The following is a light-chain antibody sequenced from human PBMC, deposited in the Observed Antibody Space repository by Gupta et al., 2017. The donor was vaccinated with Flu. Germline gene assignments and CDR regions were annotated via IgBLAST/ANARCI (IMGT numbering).Light chain of an antibody. CDR2: DAF. Sequence: DIQMTQSPSSLSASVGDRVTITCQASQAISNLLNWYQQRPGRVPRLLIYDAFNLQTGVTSRFSGSRSGTEFTLTITSLQPEDIATYYCQQDDEVPYNFGQGTKVEI. CDR3: QQDDEVPYN. J-gene: IGKJ2*01. CDR1: QAISNL. V-gene: IGKV1-33*01.